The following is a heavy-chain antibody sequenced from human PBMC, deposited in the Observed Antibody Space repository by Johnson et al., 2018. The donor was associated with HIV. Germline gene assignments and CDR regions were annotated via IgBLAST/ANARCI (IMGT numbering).Heavy chain of an antibody. CDR3: AKDGGRWSYSFDV. J-gene: IGHJ3*01. D-gene: IGHD3-16*01. Sequence: QVQLVESGGGVVQPGGSLSLSCAASGFTFSSYGVHWVRQAPGKGLEWVAFIHYDGSDKSYADSVEGRFTISRDNSKNTLYLQMNSLRTEDTALYYCAKDGGRWSYSFDVWGQGTMVSVSS. CDR2: IHYDGSDK. V-gene: IGHV3-30*02. CDR1: GFTFSSYG.